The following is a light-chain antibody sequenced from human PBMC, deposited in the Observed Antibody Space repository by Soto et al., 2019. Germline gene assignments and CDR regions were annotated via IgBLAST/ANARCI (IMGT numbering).Light chain of an antibody. Sequence: DIHMTQSPATLSASVGDRVTITCRASQSISTWLAWYQQKPGKAPKLLIYWASSLESGVPSRFSGSGSGTEFTLNISCLQLDDFATYYCQHYTTYSGTFGPGTKVDIK. CDR1: QSISTW. J-gene: IGKJ3*01. CDR3: QHYTTYSGT. V-gene: IGKV1-5*03. CDR2: WAS.